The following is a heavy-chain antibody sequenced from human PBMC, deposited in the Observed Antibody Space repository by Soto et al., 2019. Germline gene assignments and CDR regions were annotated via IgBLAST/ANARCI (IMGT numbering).Heavy chain of an antibody. V-gene: IGHV5-10-1*01. Sequence: PGESLKISCKGSGYSFTSYWISWVRQMPGKGLEWMGRIDPSDSYTNYSPSFQGHVTISADKSISTAYLQWSSLKASDTAMYYCARLTGRELYSSSSSGVFYYGMDVWGQGTTVTVSS. D-gene: IGHD6-6*01. CDR3: ARLTGRELYSSSSSGVFYYGMDV. CDR2: IDPSDSYT. J-gene: IGHJ6*02. CDR1: GYSFTSYW.